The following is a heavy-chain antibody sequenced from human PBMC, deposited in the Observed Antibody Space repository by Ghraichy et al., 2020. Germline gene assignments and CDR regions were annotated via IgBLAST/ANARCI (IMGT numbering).Heavy chain of an antibody. Sequence: SETLSLTCAVYGGSFSGYYWSWIRQPPGKGLEWIGEINHSGSTNYNPSLKSRVTISVDTSKNQFSLKLSSVTAADTAVYYCARAKRALLWFGESAYPFDYWGQGTLVTVSS. D-gene: IGHD3-10*01. CDR2: INHSGST. CDR1: GGSFSGYY. V-gene: IGHV4-34*01. CDR3: ARAKRALLWFGESAYPFDY. J-gene: IGHJ4*02.